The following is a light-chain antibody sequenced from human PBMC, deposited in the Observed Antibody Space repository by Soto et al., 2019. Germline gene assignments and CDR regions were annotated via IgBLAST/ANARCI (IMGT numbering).Light chain of an antibody. CDR3: QQYRSSPFT. J-gene: IGKJ5*01. V-gene: IGKV3-20*01. CDR2: GAS. CDR1: QSVSSSY. Sequence: ELVLTQSPGTLSLSPGERATLSCRASQSVSSSYLAWYQQKPGQAPRLLIYGASSRATGIPDRFSGSGSGTDSIVTISRLEPEDFAVYYSQQYRSSPFTFGQGTRLEIK.